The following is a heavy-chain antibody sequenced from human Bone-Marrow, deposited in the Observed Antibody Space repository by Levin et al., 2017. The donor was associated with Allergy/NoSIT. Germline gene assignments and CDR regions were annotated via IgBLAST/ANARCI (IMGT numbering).Heavy chain of an antibody. CDR2: ISYDGSNK. CDR3: ARDRLRRRHYYYYGMDV. V-gene: IGHV3-30*04. CDR1: GFTFSSYA. J-gene: IGHJ6*02. Sequence: GGSLRLSCAASGFTFSSYAMHWVRQAPGKGLEWVAVISYDGSNKYYADSVKGRFTISRDNSKNTLYLQMNSLRAEDTAVYYCARDRLRRRHYYYYGMDVWGQGTTVTVSS.